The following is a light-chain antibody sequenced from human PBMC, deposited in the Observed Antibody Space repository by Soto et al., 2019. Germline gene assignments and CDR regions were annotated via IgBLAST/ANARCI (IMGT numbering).Light chain of an antibody. CDR3: QQLNSYPLT. CDR1: QGISNY. CDR2: AAS. Sequence: DIQLTQSPSFLPASVGDRVTITCRASQGISNYLAWYQQKPGKAPGLLMYAASTLQRGVSSRFSGSGSGTEFTLTSSNLQPEDCATYYCQQLNSYPLTFGGGTKVEIK. V-gene: IGKV1-9*01. J-gene: IGKJ4*01.